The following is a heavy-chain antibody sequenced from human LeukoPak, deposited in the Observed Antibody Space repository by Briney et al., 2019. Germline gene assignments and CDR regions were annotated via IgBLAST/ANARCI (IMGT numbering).Heavy chain of an antibody. CDR2: ISGSGGAA. D-gene: IGHD3-10*01. CDR1: GFTFSSYA. V-gene: IGHV3-23*01. J-gene: IGHJ4*02. CDR3: AKYSMVRGVDDLDY. Sequence: PGGSLRLSCAGSGFTFSSYAMSWVRQAPGKGLEWVSAISGSGGAAYYAHSVKGRFTISRDNSKNTLYLQMTSLRAEYTAIYYCAKYSMVRGVDDLDYWGQGTLVTVSS.